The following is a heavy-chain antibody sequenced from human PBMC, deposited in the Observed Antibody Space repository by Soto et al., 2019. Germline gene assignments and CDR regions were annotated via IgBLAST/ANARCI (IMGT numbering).Heavy chain of an antibody. V-gene: IGHV4-39*01. CDR3: ARHRGSRDYRDFVGWFAP. CDR1: GDSISSGTYY. J-gene: IGHJ5*02. Sequence: SETLSLTCTVSGDSISSGTYYWGWIRQPPGKGLEWIGTTYHSGSGNYNPSLKGRVTISVDTPKYQFSLKLSSVTAADTAVYYCARHRGSRDYRDFVGWFAPWGQGTLVTVSS. CDR2: TYHSGSG. D-gene: IGHD4-17*01.